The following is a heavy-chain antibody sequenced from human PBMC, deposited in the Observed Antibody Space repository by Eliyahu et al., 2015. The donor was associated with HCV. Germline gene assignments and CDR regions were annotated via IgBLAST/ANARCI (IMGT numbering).Heavy chain of an antibody. Sequence: QVPLVQSGAEVKKPXXSVKISCXASAXTHWVRQAPGQGLEWVGFIXXDGYTTNQAQNLQGRVTLSWDTSRTTVYMDLSGLTSEDTAIYYCARESTLSFFSGSSKITHNAFDLWGQGTMVTVSS. CDR2: IXXDGYTT. D-gene: IGHD1-26*01. J-gene: IGHJ3*01. CDR1: AXT. CDR3: ARESTLSFFSGSSKITHNAFDL. V-gene: IGHV1-46*04.